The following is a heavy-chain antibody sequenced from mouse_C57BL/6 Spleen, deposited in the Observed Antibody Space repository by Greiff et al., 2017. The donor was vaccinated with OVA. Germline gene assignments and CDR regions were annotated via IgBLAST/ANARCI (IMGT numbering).Heavy chain of an antibody. V-gene: IGHV1-81*01. J-gene: IGHJ1*03. CDR3: AGGGGYDYDGYFDV. CDR2: IYPRSGNT. D-gene: IGHD2-4*01. Sequence: QVQLKESGAELARPGASVKLSCKASGYTFTSYGISWVKQRTGQGLEWIGEIYPRSGNTYYNEKFKGKATLTADKSPSTAYMELRSLTSEDSAVYFCAGGGGYDYDGYFDVWGTGTTVTVSS. CDR1: GYTFTSYG.